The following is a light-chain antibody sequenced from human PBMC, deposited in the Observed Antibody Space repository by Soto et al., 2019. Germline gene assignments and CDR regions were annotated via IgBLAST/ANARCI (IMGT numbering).Light chain of an antibody. V-gene: IGLV2-8*01. Sequence: QSVLTQPASVSGSPGQSITISRTGTSNDVGGYNYVSWYQQHPGKAPKFMIYDVSKRPSGVPDRFSGSKSGNTASLTVSGLQAEDEADYYCSSYAGSNNYVFGTGTKVTVL. CDR2: DVS. CDR1: SNDVGGYNY. J-gene: IGLJ1*01. CDR3: SSYAGSNNYV.